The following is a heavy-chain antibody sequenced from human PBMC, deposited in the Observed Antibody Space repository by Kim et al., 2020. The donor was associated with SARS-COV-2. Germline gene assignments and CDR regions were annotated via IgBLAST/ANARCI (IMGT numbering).Heavy chain of an antibody. J-gene: IGHJ4*02. D-gene: IGHD3-22*01. CDR1: GFTFSSYA. CDR3: AKAPPILYDSSGYYFYFDY. V-gene: IGHV3-23*01. Sequence: GGSLRLSCAASGFTFSSYAMSWVRQAPGKGLEWVSAISGSGGSTYYADSVKGRFTISRDNSKNTLYLQMNSLRAEDTAVYYCAKAPPILYDSSGYYFYFDYWGQGTLVTVSS. CDR2: ISGSGGST.